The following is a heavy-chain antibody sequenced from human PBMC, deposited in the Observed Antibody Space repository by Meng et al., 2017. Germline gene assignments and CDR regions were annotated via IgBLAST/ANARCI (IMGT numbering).Heavy chain of an antibody. CDR2: IDWDDDI. Sequence: SGPTLVKPTQTLTLTCTFPGFSLTATGMRVSWIRQPPGKALEWLARIDWDDDIFYSTSLKTRLTISKDTSKNQVVLTMTNMDPVDTATYYCARMESSSWYYYFDYWGHGTRVTVSS. D-gene: IGHD6-19*01. J-gene: IGHJ4*01. CDR1: GFSLTATGMR. CDR3: ARMESSSWYYYFDY. V-gene: IGHV2-70*04.